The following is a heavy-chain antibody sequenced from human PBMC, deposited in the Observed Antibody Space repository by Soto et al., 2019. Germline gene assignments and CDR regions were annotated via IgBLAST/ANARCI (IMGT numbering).Heavy chain of an antibody. CDR1: GFTFSSYA. J-gene: IGHJ4*02. CDR3: TRDIDSST. V-gene: IGHV3-30-3*01. CDR2: ISYDGSNK. D-gene: IGHD2-2*01. Sequence: PGGSLRLSCAASGFTFSSYAMHWVRQAPGKGLEWVAVISYDGSNKYYADSVKGRFTISRDNSKNTVYLQMNSLRAEDTAVYYCTRDIDSSTWGQGTLVTVSS.